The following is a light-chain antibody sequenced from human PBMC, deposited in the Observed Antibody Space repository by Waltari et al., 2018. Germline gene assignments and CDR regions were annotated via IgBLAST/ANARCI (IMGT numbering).Light chain of an antibody. Sequence: EIVLTQSPGTLSLSPGERATLSCRASQSVRSSYLAWYQHKPGQAPRLLIYGASSRATGIADRFSGSGSGTDFNLTISSLQSEDFAIYYCQQYNLWPWTFDQGTKVDIK. CDR1: QSVRSSY. V-gene: IGKV3-20*01. CDR3: QQYNLWPWT. J-gene: IGKJ1*01. CDR2: GAS.